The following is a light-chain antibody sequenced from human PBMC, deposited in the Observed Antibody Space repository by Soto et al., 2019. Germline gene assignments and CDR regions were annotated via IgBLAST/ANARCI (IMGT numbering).Light chain of an antibody. CDR2: DAS. CDR3: QLYNCYPYT. Sequence: DIQMTQSPSTLSAYVGDRVTITCRASQSINSWLAWYQQKPGKAPKLLIYDASSLESEVPSRFSGSGSGTEFTLTISSRQPDYFATFYLQLYNCYPYTFVPGTQPELK. CDR1: QSINSW. J-gene: IGKJ2*01. V-gene: IGKV1-5*01.